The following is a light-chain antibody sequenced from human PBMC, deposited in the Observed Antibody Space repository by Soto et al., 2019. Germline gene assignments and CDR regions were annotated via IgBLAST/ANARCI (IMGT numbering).Light chain of an antibody. CDR3: TVWDDSLRGRL. CDR2: RNN. CDR1: SSNIESNY. J-gene: IGLJ2*01. V-gene: IGLV1-47*01. Sequence: QSVLTQPPSASGTPGQRVTISCSGRSSNIESNYVYWYQQLPGTAPRLLIYRNNQRPSGVPARFSGSKSGTSASLAISALRSEDEADYYCTVWDDSLRGRLFGGGTKVTVL.